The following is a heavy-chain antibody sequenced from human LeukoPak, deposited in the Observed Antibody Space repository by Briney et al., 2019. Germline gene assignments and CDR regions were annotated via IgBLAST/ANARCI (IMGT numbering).Heavy chain of an antibody. J-gene: IGHJ6*02. Sequence: SSETLSLACAVYGGSFSGYYWSWIRQPPGKGLEWIGEINHSGSTNYNPSLKSRVTISVDTSKNQFSLKLSSVTAADTAVYYCARDQIVVVPAAMGGYYYYYGMDVWGQGTTVTVSS. CDR1: GGSFSGYY. CDR2: INHSGST. CDR3: ARDQIVVVPAAMGGYYYYYGMDV. D-gene: IGHD2-2*01. V-gene: IGHV4-34*01.